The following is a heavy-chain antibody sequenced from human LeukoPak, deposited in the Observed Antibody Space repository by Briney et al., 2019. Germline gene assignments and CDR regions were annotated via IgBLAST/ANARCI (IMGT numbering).Heavy chain of an antibody. CDR1: GGTFSSYA. V-gene: IGHV1-69*04. CDR3: AKNYDFWSGYSDY. CDR2: IIPILGIA. Sequence: SVKVSCKASGGTFSSYAISWVRQAPGQGLEWMGRIIPILGIANYAQKFQGRVTITADKSTSTAYMELSSLRAEDTAVYYCAKNYDFWSGYSDYWGQGTLVTVSS. J-gene: IGHJ4*02. D-gene: IGHD3-3*01.